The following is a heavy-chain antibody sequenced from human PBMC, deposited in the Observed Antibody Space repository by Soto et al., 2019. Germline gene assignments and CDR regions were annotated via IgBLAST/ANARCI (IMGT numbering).Heavy chain of an antibody. CDR3: ARVSKGKAPSDH. Sequence: EVQLVESGGGLVQPGGSLRLSCAASGFTFSSYPMHWVRQAPGKGLEYVSAISSNGGSTYYADSVKGRFAISRNNSKNALYLQMGSLIAEDMAVYYCARVSKGKAPSDHWGQGTLVIESS. D-gene: IGHD4-4*01. CDR1: GFTFSSYP. J-gene: IGHJ4*02. CDR2: ISSNGGST. V-gene: IGHV3-64*07.